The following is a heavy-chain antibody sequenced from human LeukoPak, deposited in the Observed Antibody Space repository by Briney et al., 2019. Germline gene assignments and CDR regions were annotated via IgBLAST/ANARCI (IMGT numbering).Heavy chain of an antibody. D-gene: IGHD3-22*01. J-gene: IGHJ3*02. CDR3: ARGRRSGYYDDAFGI. CDR1: GYTFTGYY. Sequence: GASVKVSCKASGYTFTGYYMHWVRQAPGQGLEWMGRINPNSGGTNYAQKFQGRVTMTRDTSISTAYMELSRLRSDDTAVYYCARGRRSGYYDDAFGIWGQGTMVTVSS. CDR2: INPNSGGT. V-gene: IGHV1-2*06.